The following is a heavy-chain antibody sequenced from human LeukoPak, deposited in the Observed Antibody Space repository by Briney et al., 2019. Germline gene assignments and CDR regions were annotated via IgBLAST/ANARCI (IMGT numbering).Heavy chain of an antibody. D-gene: IGHD4-17*01. CDR3: AKGGATVIDY. Sequence: PGGSLRHSRASSGLIFRNYLMHWVRQAPGNGLVWVSRINSDGSSTTSADSVKGRFTTSRDNAKNTLYLQMNSLRAEDTAVYYCAKGGATVIDYWGQGTLVTVSS. CDR2: INSDGSST. J-gene: IGHJ4*02. CDR1: GLIFRNYL. V-gene: IGHV3-74*01.